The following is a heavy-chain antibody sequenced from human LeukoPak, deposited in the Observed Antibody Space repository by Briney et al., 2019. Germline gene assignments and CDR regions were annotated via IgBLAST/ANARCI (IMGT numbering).Heavy chain of an antibody. Sequence: SETLSLTCTVSGGSISSYYWSWIRQPAGKGLEWIGRIYTSGSTYYNPSLKSRVTISVDTSKNQFSLKLSSVTAADTAVYYCARELPVGIAAAPPDIWGQGTMVTVSS. CDR3: ARELPVGIAAAPPDI. CDR2: IYTSGST. D-gene: IGHD6-13*01. J-gene: IGHJ3*02. V-gene: IGHV4-4*07. CDR1: GGSISSYY.